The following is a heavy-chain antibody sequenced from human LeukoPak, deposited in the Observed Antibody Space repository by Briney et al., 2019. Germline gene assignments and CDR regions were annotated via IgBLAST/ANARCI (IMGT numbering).Heavy chain of an antibody. D-gene: IGHD3-3*01. CDR3: ARDFWNEPSKYFDY. CDR2: IWYHGNDV. Sequence: GGSLRLSCSASGFTFGSYGMHWVRQAPGKGLEWVALIWYHGNDVDYADSVKGRFTIYRDNSKNKLYLQMNSVRAEDTAVYFCARDFWNEPSKYFDYWGQGTLVTVSS. V-gene: IGHV3-33*01. CDR1: GFTFGSYG. J-gene: IGHJ4*02.